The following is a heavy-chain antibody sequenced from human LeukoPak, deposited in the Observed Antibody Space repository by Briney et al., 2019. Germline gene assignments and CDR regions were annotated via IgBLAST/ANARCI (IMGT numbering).Heavy chain of an antibody. CDR3: ARGYCSGGSCSAAWGYYYYYYMDV. CDR1: GGSFSGYY. V-gene: IGHV4-34*01. CDR2: INHSGST. J-gene: IGHJ6*03. Sequence: SETLSLTCAVYGGSFSGYYWSWIRQPPGKGLEWIGEINHSGSTNYNPSLKSRVAISVDTSKNQFSLKLSSVTAADTAVYYCARGYCSGGSCSAAWGYYYYYYMDVWGKGTTVTVSS. D-gene: IGHD2-15*01.